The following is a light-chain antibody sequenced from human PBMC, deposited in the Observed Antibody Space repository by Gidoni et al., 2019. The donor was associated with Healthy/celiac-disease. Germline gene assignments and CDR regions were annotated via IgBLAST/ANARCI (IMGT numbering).Light chain of an antibody. CDR2: WAS. V-gene: IGKV4-1*01. CDR1: QSGLYSSNNKNY. J-gene: IGKJ4*01. Sequence: DIVMNQSPDSLAVSLGERATINCKSSQSGLYSSNNKNYLAWYQQKPGQPPKLLIYWASTRESGVPDRFSGSGSGTDFTLTISSLQAEDVAVYYCQQYYSTPFFGGGTKVEIK. CDR3: QQYYSTPF.